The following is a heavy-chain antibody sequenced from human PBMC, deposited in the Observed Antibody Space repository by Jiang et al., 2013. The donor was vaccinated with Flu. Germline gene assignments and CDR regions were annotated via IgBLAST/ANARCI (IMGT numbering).Heavy chain of an antibody. CDR2: IIPTLGIA. Sequence: SVRVSCKASGGTFSSYTVTWVRQAPGQGLEWMGRIIPTLGIANYAQKFQGRVTITADKSTSTVYMELSSLRSEDTAVYYCASTSREGATNNWFDPWGQGTLVTVSS. J-gene: IGHJ5*02. V-gene: IGHV1-69*02. CDR3: ASTSREGATNNWFDP. D-gene: IGHD1-26*01. CDR1: GGTFSSYT.